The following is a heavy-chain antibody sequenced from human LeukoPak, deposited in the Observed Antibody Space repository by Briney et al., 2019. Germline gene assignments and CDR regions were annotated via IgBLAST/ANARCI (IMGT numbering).Heavy chain of an antibody. J-gene: IGHJ4*02. Sequence: ASVKGSCKASGYTFTRSALNWVRQAPGQGLEWMGWINTNTGNPTYAQGFTGRFVFSLDTSVSTAYLHISSLEAEDTAIYYCATDLKKGDSGCFDYWGQGTLVTVSS. V-gene: IGHV7-4-1*02. CDR2: INTNTGNP. CDR3: ATDLKKGDSGCFDY. CDR1: GYTFTRSA. D-gene: IGHD6-19*01.